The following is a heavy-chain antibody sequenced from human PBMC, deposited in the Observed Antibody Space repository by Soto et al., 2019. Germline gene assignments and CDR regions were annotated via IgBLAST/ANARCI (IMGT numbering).Heavy chain of an antibody. J-gene: IGHJ6*02. CDR1: GFTFDDYA. CDR2: ISWNSGSI. CDR3: AKGHMGYYYYGMDV. Sequence: HPGGSLRLSCAASGFTFDDYAMHWVRQAPGKGLEWVSGISWNSGSIGYADSVKGRFTISRDNAKNSLYLQMNSLRAEDTALYYCAKGHMGYYYYGMDVWGQGTTVTVSS. D-gene: IGHD1-26*01. V-gene: IGHV3-9*01.